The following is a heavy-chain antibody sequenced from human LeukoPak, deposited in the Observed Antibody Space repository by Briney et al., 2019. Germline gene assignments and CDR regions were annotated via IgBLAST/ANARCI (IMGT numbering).Heavy chain of an antibody. CDR2: IYYSGST. CDR3: ARDRGYSYGYGFDY. D-gene: IGHD5-18*01. V-gene: IGHV4-59*01. CDR1: GGSFSSYY. Sequence: PSETLSLTCAVYGGSFSSYYWSWIRQPPGKGLEWIGYIYYSGSTNYNPSLKSRVSISVDTSKNQFSLKLSSVTAADTAVYYCARDRGYSYGYGFDYWGQGTLVTVSS. J-gene: IGHJ4*02.